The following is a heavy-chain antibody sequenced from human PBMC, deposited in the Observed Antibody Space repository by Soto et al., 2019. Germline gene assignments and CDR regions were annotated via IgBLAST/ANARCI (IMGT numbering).Heavy chain of an antibody. J-gene: IGHJ3*02. CDR2: IYHNGNT. D-gene: IGHD3-10*01. Sequence: SGTLSLTCTVSGGSISSSHWWNWVRQPPGKGLEWIGDIYHNGNTNHNPSLKSRVTISVDKSKNQFSLKLSSVTAADTAMYFCARGFYGSGTYAFDIWGHGTMVTVSS. V-gene: IGHV4-4*02. CDR3: ARGFYGSGTYAFDI. CDR1: GGSISSSHW.